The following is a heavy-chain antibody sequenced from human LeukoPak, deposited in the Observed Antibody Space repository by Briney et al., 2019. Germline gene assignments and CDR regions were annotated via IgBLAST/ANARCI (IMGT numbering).Heavy chain of an antibody. Sequence: PGGSLRLSCAASGITFSNYAMSWVRQAPGKGLEWVSTISEGGGSRDYADSVKGRFTVSRDNSKNTVSLQMNTLRAEDTAVYYCAKVRSGYLSCIQHWGQGTLVTVAS. V-gene: IGHV3-23*01. D-gene: IGHD2-2*01. CDR1: GITFSNYA. CDR3: AKVRSGYLSCIQH. CDR2: ISEGGGSR. J-gene: IGHJ1*01.